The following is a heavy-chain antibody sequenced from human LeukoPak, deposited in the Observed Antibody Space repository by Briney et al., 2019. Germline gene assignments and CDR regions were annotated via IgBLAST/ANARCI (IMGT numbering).Heavy chain of an antibody. CDR1: GYSFTSYW. CDR2: IYPGDSDT. J-gene: IGHJ3*02. CDR3: ASMSTLVVVAEDAFDI. V-gene: IGHV5-51*01. Sequence: GESLKISCKGPGYSFTSYWIAWVRQMPGKGLEWMGIIYPGDSDTRYSPSFQGQVTISADKSISTAYLQWSSLKASDTAMYYCASMSTLVVVAEDAFDIWGQGTMVTVSS. D-gene: IGHD2-15*01.